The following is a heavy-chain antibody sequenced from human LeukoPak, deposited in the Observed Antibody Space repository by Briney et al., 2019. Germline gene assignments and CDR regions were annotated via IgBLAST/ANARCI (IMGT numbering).Heavy chain of an antibody. D-gene: IGHD3-9*01. V-gene: IGHV3-30*18. J-gene: IGHJ3*02. Sequence: PGESLRLSCAASGFTFSSYGMHWVRQAPGKGLEWVAVISYDGSNKYYADSVKGRFTISRDNSKNTLYLQMNSLRAEDTAVYYCAKGAWYYDILTGYYEGADDAFDIWGQGTMVTVSS. CDR1: GFTFSSYG. CDR3: AKGAWYYDILTGYYEGADDAFDI. CDR2: ISYDGSNK.